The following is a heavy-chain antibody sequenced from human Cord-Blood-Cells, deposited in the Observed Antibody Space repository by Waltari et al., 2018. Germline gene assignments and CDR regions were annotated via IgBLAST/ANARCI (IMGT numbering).Heavy chain of an antibody. V-gene: IGHV1-46*03. J-gene: IGHJ4*02. CDR2: INPRGGST. D-gene: IGHD3-9*01. CDR3: ARDTTYYDILTGNYFDY. CDR1: GYTFTSYY. Sequence: QVQLVQSGAEVKKPGASVKVSCKASGYTFTSYYMPWVRQAPGQGLEWLGIINPRGGSTSYTQKFQGRVTMTRDTSTSTVYMELSSLRSEDTAVYYCARDTTYYDILTGNYFDYWGQGTLVTVSS.